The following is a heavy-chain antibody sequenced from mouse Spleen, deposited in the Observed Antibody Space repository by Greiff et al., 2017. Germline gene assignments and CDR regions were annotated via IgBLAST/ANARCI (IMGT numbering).Heavy chain of an antibody. CDR1: GFSLTNYA. CDR2: IWSDGST. CDR3: ARNSGYGKAWFAY. V-gene: IGHV2-4-1*01. D-gene: IGHD2-1*01. J-gene: IGHJ3*01. Sequence: VKLVESGPGLVAPSQSLSITCTVSGFSLTNYAVHWVRQSPGKGLEWLGVIWSDGSTDYNAAFISRLSISKDNSKSQVFFKMNSLQADDTAIYYCARNSGYGKAWFAYWGQGTLVTVSA.